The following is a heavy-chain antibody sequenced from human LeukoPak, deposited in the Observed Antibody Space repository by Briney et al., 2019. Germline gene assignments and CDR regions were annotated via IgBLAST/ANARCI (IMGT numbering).Heavy chain of an antibody. CDR2: FDPEDGET. V-gene: IGHV1-24*01. Sequence: ASVKVSCKVSGYTLTELSMHWVRQAPGKGLEWMGGFDPEDGETIYAQKFQGRVTMTEDTSTDTAYMELSSLRSEDTAVYYCARDPGHCSSTSCPYYYYYYYMDVWGKGTTVTVSS. CDR3: ARDPGHCSSTSCPYYYYYYYMDV. J-gene: IGHJ6*03. D-gene: IGHD2-2*01. CDR1: GYTLTELS.